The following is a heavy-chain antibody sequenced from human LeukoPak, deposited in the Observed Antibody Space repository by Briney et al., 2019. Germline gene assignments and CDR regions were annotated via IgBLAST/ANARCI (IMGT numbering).Heavy chain of an antibody. V-gene: IGHV3-21*01. CDR3: AKPDSSSWYGNVDY. D-gene: IGHD6-13*01. J-gene: IGHJ4*02. Sequence: PGGSLRLSCAASGFTFSTYNMNWVRQAPGKGLEWVSSISSSRSSIFYADSVKGRFTISRDNAKNSLYLQMNSLRAEDTAVYYCAKPDSSSWYGNVDYWGQGTLVTVSS. CDR1: GFTFSTYN. CDR2: ISSSRSSI.